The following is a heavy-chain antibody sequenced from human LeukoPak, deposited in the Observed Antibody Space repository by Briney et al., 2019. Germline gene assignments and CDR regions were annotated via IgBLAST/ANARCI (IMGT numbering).Heavy chain of an antibody. V-gene: IGHV3-66*01. CDR3: ARGLLRDGYTYTYSFDY. J-gene: IGHJ4*02. D-gene: IGHD5-18*01. CDR2: VYMGGTT. Sequence: GGSLRLSCAASGFTVSTNYMNWVRQAPGKGLEWVSVVYMGGTTYYADSVKGRFTISRDSTKNTIYLQMNNLRAEDTTVYYCARGLLRDGYTYTYSFDYWGQGALVTVSS. CDR1: GFTVSTNY.